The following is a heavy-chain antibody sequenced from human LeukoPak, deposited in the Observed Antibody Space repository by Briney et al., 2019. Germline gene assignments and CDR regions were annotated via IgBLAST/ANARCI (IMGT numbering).Heavy chain of an antibody. D-gene: IGHD4-17*01. CDR3: AREHMTRVTLDY. CDR2: INPSGGST. CDR1: GYSFTSYY. Sequence: GASVKVSCKASGYSFTSYYMHWVRQAPGQGLEWMGIINPSGGSTSYAQKFQGRVTMTRDTSISTAYLELSRLRSDDTAVYYCAREHMTRVTLDYWGQGTLVTVSS. J-gene: IGHJ4*02. V-gene: IGHV1-46*01.